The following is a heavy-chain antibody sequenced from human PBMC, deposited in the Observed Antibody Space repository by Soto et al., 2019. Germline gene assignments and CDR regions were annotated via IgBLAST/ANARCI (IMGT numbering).Heavy chain of an antibody. Sequence: SETLSLTCAVSGYSITTGSYWGWIRQPPGKGLEWIGSISQSGSSYYNPSLKSRLTILIDTSKNQFSLKLSSVTAADTAVYYCARPHSSGWFNYDYRGQVALVTVSS. V-gene: IGHV4-38-2*01. CDR3: ARPHSSGWFNYDY. CDR2: ISQSGSS. J-gene: IGHJ4*02. D-gene: IGHD6-19*01. CDR1: GYSITTGSY.